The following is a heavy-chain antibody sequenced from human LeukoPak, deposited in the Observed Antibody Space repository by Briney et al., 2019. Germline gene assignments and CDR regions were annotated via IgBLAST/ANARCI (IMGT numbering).Heavy chain of an antibody. CDR2: IYYGGST. D-gene: IGHD2-15*01. V-gene: IGHV4-39*07. CDR1: GGSISSSSYY. J-gene: IGHJ4*02. Sequence: SETLSLTCTVSGGSISSSSYYWGWIRQPPGKGLGWIGTIYYGGSTYYNPSLKSRVTISVDTSKNQFSLKLSSVTAADTAVYYCAALVVAATHSTYADYWGQGTLVTVSS. CDR3: AALVVAATHSTYADY.